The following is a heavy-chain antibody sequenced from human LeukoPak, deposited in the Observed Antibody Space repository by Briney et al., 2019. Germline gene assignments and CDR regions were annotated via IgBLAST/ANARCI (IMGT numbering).Heavy chain of an antibody. J-gene: IGHJ5*02. V-gene: IGHV4-34*01. D-gene: IGHD3-10*01. CDR3: ARGAYYYGSGSYYKRYNWFDP. Sequence: SETLSLTCVVYGGSFSGYYWSWIRQPPGKGLEWIGEINHSGSTNYNPSLKSGVTISVDTSKNQFSLKLSSVTAADTAVYYCARGAYYYGSGSYYKRYNWFDPWGQGTLVTVSS. CDR2: INHSGST. CDR1: GGSFSGYY.